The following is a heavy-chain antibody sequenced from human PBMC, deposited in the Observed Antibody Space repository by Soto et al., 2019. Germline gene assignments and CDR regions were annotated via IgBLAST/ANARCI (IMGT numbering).Heavy chain of an antibody. CDR3: ARGRFGEPNDAFDI. J-gene: IGHJ3*02. D-gene: IGHD3-10*01. CDR2: IKQDGSEK. V-gene: IGHV3-7*01. Sequence: GGSLRLSCAASGFTFSSYWMSWVRQAPGKGLEWVANIKQDGSEKYYVDSVKGRFTISRDNAKNSLYLQMNSLRAEDTAVYYCARGRFGEPNDAFDIWGQGTMVTVSS. CDR1: GFTFSSYW.